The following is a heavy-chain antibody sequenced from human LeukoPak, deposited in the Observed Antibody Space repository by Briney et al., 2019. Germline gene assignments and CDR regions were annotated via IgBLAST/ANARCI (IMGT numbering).Heavy chain of an antibody. J-gene: IGHJ6*02. D-gene: IGHD1-26*01. V-gene: IGHV4-34*01. CDR1: GGSFSGYY. Sequence: KPSETLSLTCAVYGGSFSGYYWSWIRQPPGKGLKWIGEINHSGSTNYNPSLKSRVTISVDTSKNQFSLKLSSVTAADTAVYYCARGQGAMATYYYYGMDVWGQGTTVTVSS. CDR2: INHSGST. CDR3: ARGQGAMATYYYYGMDV.